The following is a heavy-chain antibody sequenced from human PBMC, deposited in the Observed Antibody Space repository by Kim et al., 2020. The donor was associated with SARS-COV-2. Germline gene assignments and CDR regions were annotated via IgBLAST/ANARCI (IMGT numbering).Heavy chain of an antibody. CDR1: GFTFSSYG. J-gene: IGHJ5*02. V-gene: IGHV3-33*06. Sequence: GGSLRLSCAASGFTFSSYGMHWVRQAPGKGLEWVAVIWYDGSNKYYADSVKGRFTISRDNSKNTLYLQMNSLRAEDTAVYYCAKDLGFGELSDWFDPWGQGTLVTVSS. CDR3: AKDLGFGELSDWFDP. D-gene: IGHD3-10*01. CDR2: IWYDGSNK.